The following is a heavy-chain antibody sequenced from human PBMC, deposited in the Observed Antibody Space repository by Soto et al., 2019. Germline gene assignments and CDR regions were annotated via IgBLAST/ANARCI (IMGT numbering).Heavy chain of an antibody. CDR1: GFTFSSYS. J-gene: IGHJ5*02. V-gene: IGHV3-21*01. CDR2: ISSSSYI. Sequence: GGSLRLSCAASGFTFSSYSMNWVRQAPGKGLEWVSSISSSSYIYYADSVKGRFTISRDNAKNSLYLQMNSLRAEDTSVYYCAADQTAGIWFDPWVQGTLVTVSS. CDR3: AADQTAGIWFDP. D-gene: IGHD6-13*01.